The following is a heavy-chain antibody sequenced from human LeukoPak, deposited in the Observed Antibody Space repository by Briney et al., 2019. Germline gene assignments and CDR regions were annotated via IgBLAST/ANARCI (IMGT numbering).Heavy chain of an antibody. CDR3: ASLYSGSYDTGSFDYFNY. Sequence: SETVSLTCTVSGGSISSYYWSWIRQPPGKGLEWIGYMYYSGSTNYNPSLKSRVTISVDTSKNQFSLELSSVTAADTAVYYCASLYSGSYDTGSFDYFNYWGQGTLVTFSS. J-gene: IGHJ4*02. CDR2: MYYSGST. CDR1: GGSISSYY. V-gene: IGHV4-59*01. D-gene: IGHD1-26*01.